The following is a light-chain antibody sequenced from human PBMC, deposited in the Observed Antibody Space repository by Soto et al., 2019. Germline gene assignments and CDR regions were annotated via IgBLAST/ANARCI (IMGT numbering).Light chain of an antibody. V-gene: IGKV1-39*01. CDR2: APS. J-gene: IGKJ1*01. CDR1: QGISTY. CDR3: QQNYSATWT. Sequence: DLQMTQSPSSLSASVGDRLNITCRASQGISTYLNWYQQKPGKAPKLLIYAPSTLQSGAPSRFSGSGSETDFTLTISSLQPEDFATYSCQQNYSATWTFGQGTKVDI.